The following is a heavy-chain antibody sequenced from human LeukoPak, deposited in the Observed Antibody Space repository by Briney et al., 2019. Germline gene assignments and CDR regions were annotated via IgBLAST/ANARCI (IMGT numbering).Heavy chain of an antibody. CDR3: ARGRSGSPASYFDY. J-gene: IGHJ4*02. CDR1: GFTFSSYA. Sequence: GGSLRLSCAASGFTFSSYAMSWVRQAPGKGLEWVSAISGSGGSTYYADSVKGRFTISRDNSKNTLYLQMNSLRAEDTAVYYCARGRSGSPASYFDYWGQGTLVTVSS. CDR2: ISGSGGST. V-gene: IGHV3-23*01. D-gene: IGHD6-19*01.